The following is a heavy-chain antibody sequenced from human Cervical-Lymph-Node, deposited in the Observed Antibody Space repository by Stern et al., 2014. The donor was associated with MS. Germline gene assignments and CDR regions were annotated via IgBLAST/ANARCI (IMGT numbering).Heavy chain of an antibody. Sequence: VQLVQSGAEVKKPGASVKVSCKTSGYTFTGSFMYWVRQAPGQGLEWMGRINPKSGGKDYAEKFEGRLTLTRDTSISTAYMEVSRLTSDDTAVYYCARGPKFGAFDIWGQGTLVTISA. V-gene: IGHV1-2*06. D-gene: IGHD3-3*01. CDR1: GYTFTGSF. CDR2: INPKSGGK. CDR3: ARGPKFGAFDI. J-gene: IGHJ3*02.